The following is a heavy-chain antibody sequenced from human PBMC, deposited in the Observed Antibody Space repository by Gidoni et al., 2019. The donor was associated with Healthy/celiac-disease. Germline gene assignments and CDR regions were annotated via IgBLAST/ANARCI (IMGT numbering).Heavy chain of an antibody. J-gene: IGHJ5*02. CDR2: IYYSGST. CDR3: ARLAGLGGSGSFTFDP. CDR1: GGSISSSSYY. V-gene: IGHV4-39*01. D-gene: IGHD3-10*01. Sequence: QLQLQESGPGLVKPSETLSLTCTVPGGSISSSSYYWGWIRQPPGKGLEWIGSIYYSGSTYYNPSLKSRVTISVDTSKNQFSLKLSSVTAADTAVYYCARLAGLGGSGSFTFDPWGQGTLVTVSS.